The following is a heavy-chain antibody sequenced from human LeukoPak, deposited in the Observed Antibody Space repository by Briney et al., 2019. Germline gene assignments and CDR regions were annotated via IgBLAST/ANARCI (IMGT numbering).Heavy chain of an antibody. Sequence: GGSLRLSCAASGFTFSSYAMHWVRQAPGKGLEGVAVISFDGSNKYYADSVKGRFTISRDNSKNTLYLQMNSLRAEDTAVYYCAREGGGFLAVISPNFDYWGQGTLVTVSS. V-gene: IGHV3-30*04. J-gene: IGHJ4*02. D-gene: IGHD3-3*01. CDR1: GFTFSSYA. CDR3: AREGGGFLAVISPNFDY. CDR2: ISFDGSNK.